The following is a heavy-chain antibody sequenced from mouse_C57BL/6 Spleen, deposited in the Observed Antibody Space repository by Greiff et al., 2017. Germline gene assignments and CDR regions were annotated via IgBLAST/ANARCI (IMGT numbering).Heavy chain of an antibody. Sequence: DVMLVESGGDLVKPGGSLKLSCAASGFTFSSYGMSWVRQTPDKRLEWVATISSGGSYTYYPDSVKGRFTISRDNAKNTLYLQMSSLKSEDTAMYYCARQGKLAYFDYWGQGTTLTVSS. CDR1: GFTFSSYG. V-gene: IGHV5-6*02. J-gene: IGHJ2*01. CDR2: ISSGGSYT. CDR3: ARQGKLAYFDY.